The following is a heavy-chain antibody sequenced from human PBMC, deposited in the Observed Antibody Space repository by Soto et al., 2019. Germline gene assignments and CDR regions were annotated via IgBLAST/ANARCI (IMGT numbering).Heavy chain of an antibody. V-gene: IGHV4-59*01. D-gene: IGHD3-22*01. Sequence: PSPPLPLTCTVSGASISSYFWSCKRQTPGKGLECIWFVYHSASTNYSPSLKRRVSISVDTSKNQFSLRLTSVTAADTAVYYCARTYSSSYSRYPVYYGMDVWGQGTTVT. J-gene: IGHJ6*02. CDR2: VYHSAST. CDR3: ARTYSSSYSRYPVYYGMDV. CDR1: GASISSYF.